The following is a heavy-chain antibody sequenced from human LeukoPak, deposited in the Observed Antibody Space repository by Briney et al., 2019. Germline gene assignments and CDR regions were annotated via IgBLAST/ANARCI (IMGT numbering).Heavy chain of an antibody. CDR1: GFTFSSYA. CDR3: AKTGSTYYDFWSGYYQDTAMGYYFDY. V-gene: IGHV3-23*01. CDR2: ISGSGGST. Sequence: PGGSLRLSCAASGFTFSSYAMSWVRHAPGKGLEWVSAISGSGGSTYYADSVKGRFTISRNNSKNTLYLQMNSLRAEDTAVYYCAKTGSTYYDFWSGYYQDTAMGYYFDYWGQGTLVTVSS. D-gene: IGHD3-3*01. J-gene: IGHJ4*02.